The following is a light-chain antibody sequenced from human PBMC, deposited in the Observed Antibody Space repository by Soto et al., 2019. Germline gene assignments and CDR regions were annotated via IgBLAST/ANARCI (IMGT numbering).Light chain of an antibody. J-gene: IGKJ1*01. CDR2: KVS. Sequence: DIQMTQSPSSLSAAVGDRVTITCRASQSIGSWLAWYQQKPGKAPKLLIHKVSNLKSGVPSRFSGSGSGTELTLTISSLQPDDFATYYCQQYNNYWTFGQGTKVEIK. CDR3: QQYNNYWT. CDR1: QSIGSW. V-gene: IGKV1-5*03.